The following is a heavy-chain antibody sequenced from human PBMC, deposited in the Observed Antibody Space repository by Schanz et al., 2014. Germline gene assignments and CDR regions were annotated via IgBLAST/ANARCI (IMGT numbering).Heavy chain of an antibody. D-gene: IGHD3-9*01. Sequence: QVQLVESGGGLVKPGGSLRLSCAASGFTFSDYYMSWIRQAPGKGLEWVSYISNSGTTIYYADSVKGRFTISRDNAKNSLYLQMNSLRVEDTAVYYCAKDHAGSDILTALGNWGQGTLVTVSS. J-gene: IGHJ4*02. V-gene: IGHV3-11*01. CDR1: GFTFSDYY. CDR2: ISNSGTTI. CDR3: AKDHAGSDILTALGN.